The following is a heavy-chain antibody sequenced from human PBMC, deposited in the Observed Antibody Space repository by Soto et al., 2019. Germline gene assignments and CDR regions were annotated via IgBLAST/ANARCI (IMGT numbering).Heavy chain of an antibody. Sequence: PGGSLRLSCAASGFTFSSYAMHWVRQAPGKGLEWVAVISYDGSNKYYADSVKGRFTISRDNSKNTLYLQMNSLRAEDTAVYYCARDFSPTYYYDSSGYVFDYWGQGTLVTVS. CDR1: GFTFSSYA. CDR3: ARDFSPTYYYDSSGYVFDY. D-gene: IGHD3-22*01. J-gene: IGHJ4*02. V-gene: IGHV3-30-3*01. CDR2: ISYDGSNK.